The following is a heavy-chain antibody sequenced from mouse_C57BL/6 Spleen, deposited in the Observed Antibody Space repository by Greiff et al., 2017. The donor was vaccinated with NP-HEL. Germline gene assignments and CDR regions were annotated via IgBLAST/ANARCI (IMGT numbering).Heavy chain of an antibody. Sequence: EVHLVESGGGLVKPGGSLKLSCAASGFTFSSYAMSWVRQTPEKRLEWVATISDGGSYTYYPDNVKGRFTISRDNAKNNLYLQMSHLKSEDTAMYYCARDQLGPGYFDYWGQGTTLTVSS. CDR1: GFTFSSYA. J-gene: IGHJ2*01. CDR3: ARDQLGPGYFDY. V-gene: IGHV5-4*01. D-gene: IGHD4-1*02. CDR2: ISDGGSYT.